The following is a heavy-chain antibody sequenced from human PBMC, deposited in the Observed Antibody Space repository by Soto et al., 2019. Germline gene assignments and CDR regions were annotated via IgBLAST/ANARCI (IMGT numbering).Heavy chain of an antibody. CDR2: IYYSGST. Sequence: QVQLQESGPGLVKPSETLSLTCTVSGGSISSYYWSWIRQPPGKGLEWIGYIYYSGSTNYNPSLKLRVTTSVDASKSRFSLKLSSVTAAHTAVYSCASDVTTVTTGRGRATEALEIWGQGTMVTVSS. V-gene: IGHV4-59*01. CDR3: ASDVTTVTTGRGRATEALEI. CDR1: GGSISSYY. J-gene: IGHJ3*02. D-gene: IGHD4-17*01.